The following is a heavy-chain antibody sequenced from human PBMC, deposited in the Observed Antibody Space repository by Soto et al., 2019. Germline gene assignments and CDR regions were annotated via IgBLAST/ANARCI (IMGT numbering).Heavy chain of an antibody. D-gene: IGHD1-20*01. Sequence: SETLSLTCTVSGGSISSYYWSWIRQPPGKGLEWIGYIYYSGITNYNPSLKSRVTISVDTSKNQFSLKLSSVTASDTAVYYCARYKSNYYYGMDVWGQGTTVTVSS. CDR2: IYYSGIT. V-gene: IGHV4-59*01. CDR3: ARYKSNYYYGMDV. CDR1: GGSISSYY. J-gene: IGHJ6*02.